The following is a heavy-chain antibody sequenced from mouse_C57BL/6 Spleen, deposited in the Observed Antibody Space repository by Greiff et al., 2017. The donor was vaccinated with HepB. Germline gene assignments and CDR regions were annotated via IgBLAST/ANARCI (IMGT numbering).Heavy chain of an antibody. CDR2: ISYDGSN. Sequence: ESGPGLVKPSQSLSLTCSVTGYSITSCYYWNWLRQFPGNKLEWMGYISYDGSNNYNPSLKNRISITRDTSKNQFFLKLNSVTAEDTATYYCAREEGLLPFAYWGQGTLVTVSA. V-gene: IGHV3-6*01. CDR3: AREEGLLPFAY. J-gene: IGHJ3*01. D-gene: IGHD1-1*01. CDR1: GYSITSCYY.